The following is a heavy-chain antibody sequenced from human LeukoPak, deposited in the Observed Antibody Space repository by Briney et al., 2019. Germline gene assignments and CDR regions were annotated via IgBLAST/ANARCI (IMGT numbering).Heavy chain of an antibody. D-gene: IGHD3-10*01. V-gene: IGHV3-33*01. CDR3: ARDRRYGSGSGSRYYGMDV. CDR1: GYSLSNYG. CDR2: IWYDGGNK. J-gene: IGHJ6*02. Sequence: GGSLRLSCAASGYSLSNYGMHWVRQAPGKGLEWVAVIWYDGGNKYYGDSVKGRFTISRDTSKNTMYLQMNSLRAEDTAVYYCARDRRYGSGSGSRYYGMDVWGQGTTVTVSS.